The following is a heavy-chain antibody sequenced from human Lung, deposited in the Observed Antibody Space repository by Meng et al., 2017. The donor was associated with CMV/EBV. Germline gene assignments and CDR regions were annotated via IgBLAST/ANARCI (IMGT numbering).Heavy chain of an antibody. D-gene: IGHD2-2*01. V-gene: IGHV3-15*01. CDR2: IKGKTDGGTT. Sequence: NAWMSWGRQAPGKGLEWVGRIKGKTDGGTTDYAAPVKGRFTISRDDSKNTLYLQMNSLKTEDTAVYYCTTGGFVVVPAAPRALGWFDPWGQGTLVTVSS. J-gene: IGHJ5*02. CDR1: NAW. CDR3: TTGGFVVVPAAPRALGWFDP.